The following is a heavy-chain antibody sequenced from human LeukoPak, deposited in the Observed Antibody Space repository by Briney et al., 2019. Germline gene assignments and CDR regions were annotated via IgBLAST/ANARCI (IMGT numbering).Heavy chain of an antibody. J-gene: IGHJ4*02. CDR1: GGSISSSSYY. CDR3: ARQAGVFDY. Sequence: KPSETLSLTCTVSGGSISSSSYYWSWIRQPPGKGLEWIGSIYYSGSTYYNPSLKSRVTISVDTSKNQFSLKLSSVTAADTAVYYCARQAGVFDYWGQGTLVTVSS. V-gene: IGHV4-39*01. CDR2: IYYSGST.